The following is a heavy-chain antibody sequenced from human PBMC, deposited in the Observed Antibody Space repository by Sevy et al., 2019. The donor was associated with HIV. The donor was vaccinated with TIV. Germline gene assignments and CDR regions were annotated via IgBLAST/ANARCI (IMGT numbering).Heavy chain of an antibody. D-gene: IGHD6-19*01. J-gene: IGHJ4*02. CDR2: MHYSGST. CDR3: ARAARETVSGIYYFDI. V-gene: IGHV4-59*01. Sequence: SENLSLTCTVSGGSIGSYYWSWIRQPPGKGLEWIAYMHYSGSTNHNPSLKSGVTVSLDTSKNRFSVQLTSVTAADTSVYYCARAARETVSGIYYFDIWGQGTLVTVSS. CDR1: GGSIGSYY.